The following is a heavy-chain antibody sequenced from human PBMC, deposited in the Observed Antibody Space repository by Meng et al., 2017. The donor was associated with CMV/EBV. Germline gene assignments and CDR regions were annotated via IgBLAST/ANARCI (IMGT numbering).Heavy chain of an antibody. CDR2: IRYDGSNK. CDR3: AKDFISVGNWNDGWFDP. V-gene: IGHV3-30*02. Sequence: GESLKISCAASGLTFSSYGMHWVRQAPGKGLEWVAFIRYDGSNKYYADSVKGRFTISRDNSKNTLYLQMNSLRAEDTAVYYCAKDFISVGNWNDGWFDPWGQGTLVTVSS. D-gene: IGHD1-20*01. J-gene: IGHJ5*02. CDR1: GLTFSSYG.